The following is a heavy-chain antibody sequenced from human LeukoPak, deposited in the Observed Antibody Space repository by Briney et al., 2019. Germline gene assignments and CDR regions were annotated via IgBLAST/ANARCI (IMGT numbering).Heavy chain of an antibody. D-gene: IGHD3-22*01. J-gene: IGHJ4*02. CDR3: ARDQSAYDSSGTPPDY. V-gene: IGHV3-7*01. Sequence: PGGSLRLSCAASGFTFSDYWMSWMRQAPGKGLEWVANIKYDGDEEYYVDSVKGRFTISRDNAKNSLYLQMNSLRDEDTAVYYCARDQSAYDSSGTPPDYWGQGTLVTVSS. CDR1: GFTFSDYW. CDR2: IKYDGDEE.